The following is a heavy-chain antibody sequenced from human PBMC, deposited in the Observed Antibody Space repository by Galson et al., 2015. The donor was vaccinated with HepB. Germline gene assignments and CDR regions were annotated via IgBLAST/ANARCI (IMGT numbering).Heavy chain of an antibody. CDR1: GYTLTDYY. J-gene: IGHJ4*02. V-gene: IGHV1-2*02. D-gene: IGHD3-22*01. CDR2: INPNGGGT. CDR3: ARGYGSSGYYHFDF. Sequence: SVKVSCKASGYTLTDYYIHWVRQAPGQGLEWMTWINPNGGGTPYAQEFEGRVPMTRDTSISAAYMELSSLTSDDTAVYYCARGYGSSGYYHFDFWAQGTLVTVSS.